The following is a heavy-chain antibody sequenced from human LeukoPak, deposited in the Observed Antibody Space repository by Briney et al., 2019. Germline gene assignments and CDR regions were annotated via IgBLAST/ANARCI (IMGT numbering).Heavy chain of an antibody. CDR2: IWYDGSNK. CDR3: AREQYGSDDALDI. V-gene: IGHV3-33*08. CDR1: GFTFSSYG. J-gene: IGHJ3*02. Sequence: PGGSLRLSCVASGFTFSSYGMHWVRQAPGKGLEWVAVIWYDGSNKYYADSVKGRFTISRDNSKNTMDLQMNSLRAEDTAVYYCAREQYGSDDALDIWGQGTMVTVSS. D-gene: IGHD4-17*01.